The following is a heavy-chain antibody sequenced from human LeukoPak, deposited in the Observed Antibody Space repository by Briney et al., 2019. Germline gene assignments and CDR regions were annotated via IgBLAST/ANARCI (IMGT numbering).Heavy chain of an antibody. V-gene: IGHV5-51*01. CDR2: IYPGDSET. J-gene: IGHJ2*01. Sequence: GESLKISFKGSGYSFTSYWIGWVRQMPGKGLEWVGLIYPGDSETRYSPSFQGQVTISADKSISTAYLQWSSLKASDTAMYYCARPSGTEMVTYWYFDLWGRGTLVTVSS. CDR1: GYSFTSYW. D-gene: IGHD5-24*01. CDR3: ARPSGTEMVTYWYFDL.